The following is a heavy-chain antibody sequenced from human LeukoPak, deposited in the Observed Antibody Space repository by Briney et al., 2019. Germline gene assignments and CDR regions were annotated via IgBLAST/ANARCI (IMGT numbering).Heavy chain of an antibody. J-gene: IGHJ4*02. V-gene: IGHV3-48*02. CDR2: ISSSSSII. Sequence: GGSLRLSCAASEFTFSSYSMNWVRQAPGKGLEWISYISSSSSIIYYADSVKGRFTISGDNAKNSLYLQMNSLRDEDTAVYYCARRASTLSGFDYWGQGTLVTVSS. D-gene: IGHD2-2*01. CDR1: EFTFSSYS. CDR3: ARRASTLSGFDY.